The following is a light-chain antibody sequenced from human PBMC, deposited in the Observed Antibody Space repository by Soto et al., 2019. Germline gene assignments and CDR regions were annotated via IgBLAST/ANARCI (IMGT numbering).Light chain of an antibody. CDR1: QSVNSNY. CDR2: GAS. V-gene: IGKV3-20*01. Sequence: EIVLTQSPGTLSLSPGERATLSCRASQSVNSNYLAWYQQKSGQAPRLLIYGASSRATGIPDRFSGSGSGTDFTLTISRLEPEDLAAYYCKQYGSSPITFGQGTRLEIK. CDR3: KQYGSSPIT. J-gene: IGKJ5*01.